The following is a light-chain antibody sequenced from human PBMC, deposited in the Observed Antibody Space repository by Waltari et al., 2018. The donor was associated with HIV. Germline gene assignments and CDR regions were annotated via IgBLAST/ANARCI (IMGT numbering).Light chain of an antibody. CDR3: LLSYGGVRV. Sequence: VVTQEPSLTVSPGDTVTLSCASFSGGVARTHFPYWFQLKPGQPPRTLIYDSEKRHPLTSGRFSGSLAGGRAILTLSGALPEYEAEYFCLLSYGGVRVFGGGTNLTV. CDR1: SGGVARTHF. V-gene: IGLV7-46*01. J-gene: IGLJ2*01. CDR2: DSE.